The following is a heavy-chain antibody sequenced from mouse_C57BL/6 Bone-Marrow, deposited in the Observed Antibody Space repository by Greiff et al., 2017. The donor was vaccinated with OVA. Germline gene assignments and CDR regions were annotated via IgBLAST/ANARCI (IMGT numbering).Heavy chain of an antibody. CDR2: IDPGDGDT. V-gene: IGHV14-1*01. J-gene: IGHJ3*01. Sequence: VQLQQSGAELVRPGASVKLSCTASGFNIKDYYMHWVKQRPEQGLEWIGRIDPGDGDTEYAPKFQGKATMTADTSSNTAYLQLSSLTSEDTAVYYCSNWDGAWFAYWGQGTLVTVSA. D-gene: IGHD4-1*01. CDR1: GFNIKDYY. CDR3: SNWDGAWFAY.